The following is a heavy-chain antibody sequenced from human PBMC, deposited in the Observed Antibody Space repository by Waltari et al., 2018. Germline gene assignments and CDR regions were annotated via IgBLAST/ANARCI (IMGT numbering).Heavy chain of an antibody. CDR2: IYADGST. V-gene: IGHV4-39*07. Sequence: QLQLQESGPGLVKPSETLALTCSVSGGSISSGNYYWGWIRQPPGRGLEWIGSIYADGSTYYSPSLKGRVTILVDTSKNQFFLRLDSVTAADTAVYYCARAGYFYGTGSYSWFEPWGQGTLVTVSS. D-gene: IGHD3-10*01. CDR3: ARAGYFYGTGSYSWFEP. J-gene: IGHJ5*01. CDR1: GGSISSGNYY.